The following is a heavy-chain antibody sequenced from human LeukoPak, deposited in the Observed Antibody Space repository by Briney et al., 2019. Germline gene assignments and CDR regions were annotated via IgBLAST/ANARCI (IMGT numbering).Heavy chain of an antibody. V-gene: IGHV4-34*01. CDR3: ARRCQGPEVGIAAAGTGYYYYGMDV. D-gene: IGHD6-13*01. CDR1: GGSFSGYY. CDR2: TNHSGST. Sequence: SETLSLTCAVYGGSFSGYYWSWIRQPPGKGLEWIGETNHSGSTNYNPSLKSRVTISVDTSKNQFSLKLSSVTAADTAVYYCARRCQGPEVGIAAAGTGYYYYGMDVWGQGTTVTVSS. J-gene: IGHJ6*02.